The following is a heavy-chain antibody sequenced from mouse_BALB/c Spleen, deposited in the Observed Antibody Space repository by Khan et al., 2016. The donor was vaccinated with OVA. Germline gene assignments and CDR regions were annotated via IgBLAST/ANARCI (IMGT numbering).Heavy chain of an antibody. CDR3: ARRTTEYALDY. CDR1: GYTFTSHT. D-gene: IGHD2-14*01. Sequence: QVQLQQSGAELARTGASVKMSCKASGYTFTSHTMHWVKQRPGQGLEWIGYINPRSGYTQYNQKFNDKATLTADISSSTAYMQLSSLTSEDSAVYYCARRTTEYALDYWGQGTSVTVSS. J-gene: IGHJ4*01. CDR2: INPRSGYT. V-gene: IGHV1-4*01.